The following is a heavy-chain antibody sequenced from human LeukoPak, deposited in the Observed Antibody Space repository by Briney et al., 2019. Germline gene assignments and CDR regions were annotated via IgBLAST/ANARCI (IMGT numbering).Heavy chain of an antibody. J-gene: IGHJ4*02. CDR1: GFSFSTYS. V-gene: IGHV3-48*04. CDR2: ISSSSSTI. Sequence: PGGSLRLSCAASGFSFSTYSMNWVRQAPGKGLEWISYISSSSSTIYYVDSVKGRFTISRDNARNSLYLQMNSLRAEDTAVYYCARDTLFDCWGQGTLVTVSS. CDR3: ARDTLFDC.